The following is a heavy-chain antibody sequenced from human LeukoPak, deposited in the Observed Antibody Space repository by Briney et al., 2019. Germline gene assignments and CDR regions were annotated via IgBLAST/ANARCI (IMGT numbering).Heavy chain of an antibody. Sequence: GASVKVSCKASGYTFTSYDINWVRQAPGQGLEWMGWMGSRNGYTGTAQRFQGRTTMTRDTSISAASMERRSLTSDDTAVYYCARGWISGAVSKHYFENWGQGTLVTVSS. V-gene: IGHV1-8*01. J-gene: IGHJ4*02. D-gene: IGHD4/OR15-4a*01. CDR1: GYTFTSYD. CDR3: ARGWISGAVSKHYFEN. CDR2: MGSRNGYT.